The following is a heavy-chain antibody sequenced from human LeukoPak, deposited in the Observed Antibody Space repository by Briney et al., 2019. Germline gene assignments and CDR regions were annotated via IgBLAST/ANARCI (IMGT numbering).Heavy chain of an antibody. CDR1: GITFSTYW. J-gene: IGHJ4*02. V-gene: IGHV3-7*01. D-gene: IGHD5-18*01. CDR3: ASVAWIQLGACFDY. CDR2: IKQDGSEK. Sequence: GGSLGLSCAASGITFSTYWMSWVRQAPGKGLEWVANIKQDGSEKYYVDSVEGRFTISRDNAKNSLYLQMNSLRAEDTAVYYCASVAWIQLGACFDYWGQGTLVTVSS.